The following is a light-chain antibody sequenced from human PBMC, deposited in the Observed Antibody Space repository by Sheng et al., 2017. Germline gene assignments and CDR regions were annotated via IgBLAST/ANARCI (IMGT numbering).Light chain of an antibody. CDR1: SSDVGNYNL. CDR3: SSYTSSTTLVL. J-gene: IGLJ2*01. Sequence: QSALTQPASVSGSPGQSITISCTGTSSDVGNYNLVSWYQQHPGKAPKLMIYDVSERPSGVSNRFSGSKSGNTASLTISGLQAEDEADYYCSSYTSSTTLVLFGGGTKLTVL. CDR2: DVS. V-gene: IGLV2-14*02.